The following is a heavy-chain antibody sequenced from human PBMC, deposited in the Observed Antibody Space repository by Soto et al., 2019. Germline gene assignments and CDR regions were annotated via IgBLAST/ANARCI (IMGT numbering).Heavy chain of an antibody. V-gene: IGHV3-30*03. D-gene: IGHD3-16*02. CDR3: ATLQGLWGSYRPPDH. CDR1: GFIFSKYG. Sequence: QVQLVESGGGVVQPGRSLRLSCAASGFIFSKYGMNWVRQAPGKGLEWVAGISDDGSKKYYADSVKGRFTISRDNSKNTLYLQVNSLRPEDTAVYYCATLQGLWGSYRPPDHWGQGALGTASS. J-gene: IGHJ4*02. CDR2: ISDDGSKK.